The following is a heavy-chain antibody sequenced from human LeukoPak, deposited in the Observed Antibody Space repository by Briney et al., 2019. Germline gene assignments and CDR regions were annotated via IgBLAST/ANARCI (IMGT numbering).Heavy chain of an antibody. Sequence: GGSLRHSCAASGFTFSSYGMHWVRQAPGKGLEWVAVIWYDGSNKYYADSVKGRFTISRDNSKNTLYLQMNSLRAEDTAVYYCARSHRSNAQDYWGQGTLVTVSS. CDR3: ARSHRSNAQDY. V-gene: IGHV3-33*01. D-gene: IGHD1-14*01. CDR2: IWYDGSNK. CDR1: GFTFSSYG. J-gene: IGHJ4*02.